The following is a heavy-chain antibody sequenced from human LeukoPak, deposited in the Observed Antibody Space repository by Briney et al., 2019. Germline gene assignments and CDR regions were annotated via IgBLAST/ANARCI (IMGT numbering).Heavy chain of an antibody. D-gene: IGHD3-10*01. V-gene: IGHV3-74*01. J-gene: IGHJ3*02. Sequence: GGSLRLSCAASGFTFSSYSMNWVRQAPGKGLVWVSRINSDGSSTSYADSVKGRFTISRDNAKNTLYLQMNSLRAEDTAVYYCAREKKVPAFDIWGQGTMVTVSS. CDR2: INSDGSST. CDR1: GFTFSSYS. CDR3: AREKKVPAFDI.